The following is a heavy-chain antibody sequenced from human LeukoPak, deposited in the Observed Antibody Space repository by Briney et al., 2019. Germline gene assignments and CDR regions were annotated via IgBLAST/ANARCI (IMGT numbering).Heavy chain of an antibody. D-gene: IGHD2-2*01. Sequence: ASVKVSCKASGYTFTSYYMHWVRQAPRQGLEWMGIINPSGGSTSYAQKFQGRVTMTRDTSTSTVYMELSSLRSEDTAVYYCARGGYCSSTSCYDWFDPWGQGTLVTVSS. CDR1: GYTFTSYY. J-gene: IGHJ5*02. CDR2: INPSGGST. CDR3: ARGGYCSSTSCYDWFDP. V-gene: IGHV1-46*01.